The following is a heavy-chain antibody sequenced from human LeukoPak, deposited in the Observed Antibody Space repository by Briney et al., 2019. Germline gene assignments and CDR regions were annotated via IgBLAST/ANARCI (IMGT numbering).Heavy chain of an antibody. V-gene: IGHV3-23*01. CDR2: ISGSGDNT. CDR1: GFTFSSHG. Sequence: GGTLRLSCAASGFTFSSHGMSWVRQAPGKGLEWVSTISGSGDNTYYADSVKGRFTISRDNSKNTLYPQMNSLRAEDTAVYYCAKFGKLIKWELPRFDYWGLGTLVTVSS. CDR3: AKFGKLIKWELPRFDY. D-gene: IGHD1-26*01. J-gene: IGHJ4*02.